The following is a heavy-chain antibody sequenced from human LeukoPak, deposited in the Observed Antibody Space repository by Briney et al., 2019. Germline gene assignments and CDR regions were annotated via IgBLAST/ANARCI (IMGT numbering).Heavy chain of an antibody. J-gene: IGHJ4*02. V-gene: IGHV3-23*01. CDR3: AQEHFDTSGYYSRFDN. D-gene: IGHD3-22*01. Sequence: GGSLRLSCAAAGFTFPRYAMSWVRQAPGKGLEWVASSAGSGGSTHYADSVKGRFTISRDNSQNTVYLHMNSLRADDTAVYYCAQEHFDTSGYYSRFDNWGQGILVTVSS. CDR1: GFTFPRYA. CDR2: SAGSGGST.